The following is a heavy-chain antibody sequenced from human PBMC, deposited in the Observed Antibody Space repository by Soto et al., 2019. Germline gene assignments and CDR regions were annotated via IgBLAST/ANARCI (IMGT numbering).Heavy chain of an antibody. V-gene: IGHV1-2*02. CDR1: GYTFTGYY. CDR3: ARLSLWSGYSIAYGMDV. CDR2: INPNSGGT. D-gene: IGHD3-3*01. J-gene: IGHJ6*02. Sequence: ASVKVSCKASGYTFTGYYMHWVRQAPGQGLEWMGWINPNSGGTNYAQKFQGRVTMTRDTSISTAYMELSRLRSDDTAVYYCARLSLWSGYSIAYGMDVWGQGTTVTVSS.